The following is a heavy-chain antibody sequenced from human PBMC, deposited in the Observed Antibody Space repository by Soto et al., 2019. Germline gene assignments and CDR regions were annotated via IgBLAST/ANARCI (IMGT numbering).Heavy chain of an antibody. CDR1: GFTFSSYS. J-gene: IGHJ4*02. Sequence: EVQLVESGGGLVQPGGSLRLSCAASGFTFSSYSMNWVRQAPGKGLEWVSYISSSSSTIYYADSVKGRFTISRDNAKNPLYLHMNSLRAEDTAVYYVARESSGWYTVHFDYWGQGTLVTVSS. D-gene: IGHD6-19*01. CDR2: ISSSSSTI. V-gene: IGHV3-48*01. CDR3: ARESSGWYTVHFDY.